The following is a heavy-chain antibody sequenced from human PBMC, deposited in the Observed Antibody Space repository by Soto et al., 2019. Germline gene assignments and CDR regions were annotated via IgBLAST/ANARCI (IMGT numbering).Heavy chain of an antibody. J-gene: IGHJ4*02. V-gene: IGHV1-18*01. CDR2: ISAYNGNT. D-gene: IGHD5-12*01. CDR3: AREGSYSGYDPTSFVRDY. CDR1: GYTFTSYG. Sequence: QVQLVQSGAEVKKPGASVKVSCKASGYTFTSYGISWVRQAPGHGLEWMGWISAYNGNTNYAQKLQGRVTMTTDTSTSTAYMELRSLRSDDTAVYYCAREGSYSGYDPTSFVRDYWGQGTLVTVSS.